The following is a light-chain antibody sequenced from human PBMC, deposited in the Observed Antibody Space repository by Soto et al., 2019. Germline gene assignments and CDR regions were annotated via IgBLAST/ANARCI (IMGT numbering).Light chain of an antibody. CDR1: QSVSSSY. CDR3: QEYGSSRT. V-gene: IGKV3-20*01. CDR2: GAS. Sequence: EIVLMPSPAISSLSQGERATLSCRASQSVSSSYLAWYQQKPGQPPRLLIYGASSRATGIPDRFSGSGSGTDFTLAISRLEPEDFAVYYCQEYGSSRTFGLGTKVDIK. J-gene: IGKJ1*01.